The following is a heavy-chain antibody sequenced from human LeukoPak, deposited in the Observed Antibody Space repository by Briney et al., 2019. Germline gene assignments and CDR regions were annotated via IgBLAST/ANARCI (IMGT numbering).Heavy chain of an antibody. J-gene: IGHJ4*02. D-gene: IGHD2-21*02. Sequence: ASVKVSCKASGYTFTSYGISWVRQAPGQGLEWMGWISAYNGNTNYAQKLQGRVTMTTDTSTSTAYMELRSLRSDDTAVYYCARDGLRFCGGDCYTFDYWGQGTLVTVSS. CDR2: ISAYNGNT. CDR1: GYTFTSYG. CDR3: ARDGLRFCGGDCYTFDY. V-gene: IGHV1-18*01.